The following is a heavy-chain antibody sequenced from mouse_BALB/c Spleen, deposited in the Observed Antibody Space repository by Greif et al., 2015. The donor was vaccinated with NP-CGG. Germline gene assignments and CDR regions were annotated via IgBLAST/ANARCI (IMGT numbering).Heavy chain of an antibody. J-gene: IGHJ1*01. V-gene: IGHV14-3*02. CDR2: IDPANGNT. CDR1: GFNVKDTY. CDR3: AHWDWYFDV. Sequence: EVKLMESGAELVKPGASVKLSCTASGFNVKDTYMHWVKQRPEQGLEWIGRIDPANGNTKYDPKFQGKATITADTSSNTAYLQLSSLTAEDTAVYYCAHWDWYFDVWGAGTTVTVSS. D-gene: IGHD4-1*01.